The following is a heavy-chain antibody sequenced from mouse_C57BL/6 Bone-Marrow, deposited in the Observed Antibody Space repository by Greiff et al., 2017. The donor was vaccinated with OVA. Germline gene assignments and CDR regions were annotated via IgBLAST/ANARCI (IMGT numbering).Heavy chain of an antibody. V-gene: IGHV14-3*01. CDR2: IDPANGNT. J-gene: IGHJ2*01. CDR1: GFTIKNTY. D-gene: IGHD1-1*01. CDR3: AAGSSPSYFDY. Sequence: EVQLVESVAELVRPGASVKLSCTASGFTIKNTYMHWVKQRPEQGLEWIGRIDPANGNTKYAQKFQGKATITADKSSNTAYLQLSSLTSEDTAIYYCAAGSSPSYFDYWGQGTTLTVSS.